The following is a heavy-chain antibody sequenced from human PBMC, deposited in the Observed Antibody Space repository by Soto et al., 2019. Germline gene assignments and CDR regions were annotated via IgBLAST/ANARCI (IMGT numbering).Heavy chain of an antibody. CDR2: IHYSGST. CDR1: GGSISSNY. CDR3: AGGGGSGSFQH. J-gene: IGHJ1*01. Sequence: SETLSLTCTVSGGSISSNYWSWIRQPPGKGLEWIGYIHYSGSTNYNPSLKSRVTISVDTSKNQFSLKLKSGTAADTAFYYCAGGGGSGSFQHWGQGTLVTVSS. D-gene: IGHD6-19*01. V-gene: IGHV4-59*01.